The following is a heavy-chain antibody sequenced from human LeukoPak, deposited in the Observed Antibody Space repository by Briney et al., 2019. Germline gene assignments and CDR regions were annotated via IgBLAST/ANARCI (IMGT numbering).Heavy chain of an antibody. CDR3: AKGYCSSTSCPIDY. D-gene: IGHD2-2*01. CDR2: ISWNSGSI. V-gene: IGHV3-9*03. Sequence: TGGSLRLSCAASGFTFDDYAMHWVRQAPGKGLEWVSGISWNSGSIGYADSVKGRFTISRDNAKNSLYLQMNSLRAEDMALYYCAKGYCSSTSCPIDYWGQGTLVTVSS. J-gene: IGHJ4*02. CDR1: GFTFDDYA.